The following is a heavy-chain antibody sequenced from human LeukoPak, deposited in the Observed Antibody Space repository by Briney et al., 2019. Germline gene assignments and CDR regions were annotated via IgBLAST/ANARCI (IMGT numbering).Heavy chain of an antibody. CDR2: ISSSSSRI. CDR3: ARDHSSDWYSLVVTSEYFQH. V-gene: IGHV3-48*02. CDR1: GFTFSTYS. J-gene: IGHJ1*01. Sequence: TGGSLRLSCAASGFTFSTYSMNWVRQAPGKGLEWVSFISSSSSRIYYADSVKGRFTISRDNAKNSLYLQMNNLRDEDTAMYYCARDHSSDWYSLVVTSEYFQHWGQGTLVTVPS. D-gene: IGHD6-19*01.